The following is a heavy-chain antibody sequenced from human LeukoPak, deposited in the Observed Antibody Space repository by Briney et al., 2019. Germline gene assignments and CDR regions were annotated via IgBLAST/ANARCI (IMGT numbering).Heavy chain of an antibody. CDR2: INHSGST. D-gene: IGHD2-8*02. Sequence: SETLSLTCAVYGGSFSGYYWSWLRQPPGKGLEWIGEINHSGSTNYNPSLKSRVTISVDTSKNQFSLKLSSVTAADTAVYYCAGDPWWGYFDYWGQGTLVTVSS. CDR3: AGDPWWGYFDY. V-gene: IGHV4-34*01. CDR1: GGSFSGYY. J-gene: IGHJ4*02.